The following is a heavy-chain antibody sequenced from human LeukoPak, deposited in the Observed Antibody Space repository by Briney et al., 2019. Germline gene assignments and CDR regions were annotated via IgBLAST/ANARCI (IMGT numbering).Heavy chain of an antibody. CDR3: ARVNSGYYFDY. J-gene: IGHJ4*02. Sequence: PSETLSLTCTVSGYSISTSYYWGWIRQPPGKGLEWIGSIYHSGNTNYNPSLRSRVTISVDKSKNQFSLNLSSVTAADAAVYYCARVNSGYYFDYWGQGTLVTVSS. V-gene: IGHV4-38-2*02. CDR2: IYHSGNT. CDR1: GYSISTSYY. D-gene: IGHD5-12*01.